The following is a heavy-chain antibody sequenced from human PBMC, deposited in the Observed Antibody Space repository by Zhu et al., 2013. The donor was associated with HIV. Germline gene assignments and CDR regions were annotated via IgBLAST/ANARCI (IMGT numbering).Heavy chain of an antibody. CDR3: ASTPYGGNSLLLGAIY. J-gene: IGHJ4*02. CDR2: VNPDSGDT. CDR1: GNIFTGYS. Sequence: QVQLVQSGAEVKKPGASVKLSCKASGNIFTGYSIHWVRQAPGQGLEWMGWVNPDSGDTTYAEKFQGRVTITRDTSITTTYLELSRLTFDDTALYYCASTPYGGNSLLLGAIYWGQGTLVTVSS. V-gene: IGHV1-2*02. D-gene: IGHD4-17*01.